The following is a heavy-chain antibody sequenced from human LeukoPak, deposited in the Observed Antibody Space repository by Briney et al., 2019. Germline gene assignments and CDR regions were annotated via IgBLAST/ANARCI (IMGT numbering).Heavy chain of an antibody. J-gene: IGHJ4*02. CDR2: TISASGSI. CDR1: GFTFTSYS. D-gene: IGHD2-2*01. V-gene: IGHV3-48*04. CDR3: ARLPAYCSSTSCYYDY. Sequence: RGCRRPSCAVSGFTFTSYSTNWDSRVDGHLMGWGSSTISASGSIYYADSVKGRFTISRDNAKNSLFLQMNSLRAEDTAVYYCARLPAYCSSTSCYYDYWGQGTLVTVSS.